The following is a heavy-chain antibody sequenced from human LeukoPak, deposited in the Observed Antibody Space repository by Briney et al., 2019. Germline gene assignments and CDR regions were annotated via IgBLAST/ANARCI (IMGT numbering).Heavy chain of an antibody. CDR2: MNPNSGNT. V-gene: IGHV1-8*01. J-gene: IGHJ3*02. CDR1: GYTFTSYD. D-gene: IGHD1-1*01. Sequence: ASVKVSCKASGYTFTSYDINWVRQATGQGLEWMGWMNPNSGNTGYAQKFQGRVTMTRNTSINTAYMELSSLRSGDTAVYYCAREGGGGTTGTMTYDIWGQGTMVTVSS. CDR3: AREGGGGTTGTMTYDI.